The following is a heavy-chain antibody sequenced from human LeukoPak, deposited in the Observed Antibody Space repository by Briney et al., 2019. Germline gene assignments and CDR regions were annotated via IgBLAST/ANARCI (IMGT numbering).Heavy chain of an antibody. J-gene: IGHJ4*02. V-gene: IGHV4-59*01. D-gene: IGHD3-22*01. CDR3: ARIFGCYYYALDY. CDR2: IYYSGST. CDR1: GGSISSYY. Sequence: PWETLSLTCTVSGGSISSYYWSWIRQPTGKGLEWIGYIYYSGSTNYNPSLKSRVTISVDTSKNQFSLKLSSVTAADTAVYYCARIFGCYYYALDYWGQGTLVTVSS.